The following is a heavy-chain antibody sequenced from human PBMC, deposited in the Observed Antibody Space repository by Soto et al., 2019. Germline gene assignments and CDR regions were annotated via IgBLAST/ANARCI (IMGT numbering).Heavy chain of an antibody. J-gene: IGHJ4*02. CDR2: VFHTGTT. V-gene: IGHV4-4*02. CDR3: ARSAGWYAVHS. Sequence: QVQLQESGPGLVKPSGTLSLTCAVSGDSVSSPYYWCWVRQPPGQGLEWIGEVFHTGTTSYNPSLRSRVTISMDKSNNQFSLDLTSVTAADTAVYYCARSAGWYAVHSWGPGTLVIVSS. CDR1: GDSVSSPYY. D-gene: IGHD6-19*01.